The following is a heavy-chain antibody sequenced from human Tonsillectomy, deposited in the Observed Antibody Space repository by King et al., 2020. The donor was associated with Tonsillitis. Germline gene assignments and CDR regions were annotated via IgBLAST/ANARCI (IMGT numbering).Heavy chain of an antibody. V-gene: IGHV4-31*03. D-gene: IGHD4-23*01. CDR3: ARVNYGGNSWVGYYFDY. Sequence: QLQESGPGLVKPSQTLSLTCTVSGGSISSGGYYWSWIRQHPGKGLEWIGDIYYSGSTYYNPSLKSRVTISVDTSKNQFSLKLSSVTAADTAVYYCARVNYGGNSWVGYYFDYWGQGTLVTVSS. J-gene: IGHJ4*02. CDR1: GGSISSGGYY. CDR2: IYYSGST.